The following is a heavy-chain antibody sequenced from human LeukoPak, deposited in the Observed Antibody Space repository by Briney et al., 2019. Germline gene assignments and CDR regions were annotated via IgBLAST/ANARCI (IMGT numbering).Heavy chain of an antibody. CDR3: ARQMTSTRLFDS. J-gene: IGHJ4*02. V-gene: IGHV3-30*04. CDR2: IGSDGTKK. CDR1: GFSFSDHP. D-gene: IGHD5/OR15-5a*01. Sequence: GRSLRLSCVASGFSFSDHPFHWVRQSPDKGLEWVALIGSDGTKKYYADSVQGRFTVSRENSKNTLFLQMNTLRPDDTAVYFCARQMTSTRLFDSWGQGTLVTVSS.